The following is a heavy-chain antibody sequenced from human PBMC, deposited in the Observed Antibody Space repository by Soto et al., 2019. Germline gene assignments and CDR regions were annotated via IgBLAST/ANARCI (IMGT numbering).Heavy chain of an antibody. D-gene: IGHD3-22*01. Sequence: SETLSLTCAVYGGSFSGYYWSWIRQPPGKGLEWIGEINHSGSTNYNPSLKSRVTISVDTSKNQFSLKLSSVTAADTAVYYCARGVYYYDGSGYFLWFDPWGQGTLVTVSS. V-gene: IGHV4-34*01. CDR1: GGSFSGYY. CDR3: ARGVYYYDGSGYFLWFDP. CDR2: INHSGST. J-gene: IGHJ5*02.